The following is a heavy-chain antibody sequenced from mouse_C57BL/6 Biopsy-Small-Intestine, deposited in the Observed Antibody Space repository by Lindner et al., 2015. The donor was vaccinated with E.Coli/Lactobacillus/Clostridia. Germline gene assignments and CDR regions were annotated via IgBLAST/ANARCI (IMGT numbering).Heavy chain of an antibody. Sequence: VQLQESGPELVKPGASVKISCKASGYAFSSSWMNWVKQRPGKGLEWIGRIYPGDGDTNYNGKFKDKATLTADKSSSTAYMQLLSLTSEDSAVYFCARDDGYSFAYWGQGTLVTVSA. V-gene: IGHV1-82*01. CDR1: GYAFSSSW. D-gene: IGHD2-3*01. CDR2: IYPGDGDT. CDR3: ARDDGYSFAY. J-gene: IGHJ3*01.